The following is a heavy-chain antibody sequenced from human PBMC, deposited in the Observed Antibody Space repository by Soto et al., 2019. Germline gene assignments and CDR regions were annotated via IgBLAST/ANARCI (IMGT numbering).Heavy chain of an antibody. CDR1: GGTFSSYA. V-gene: IGHV1-69*01. CDR3: ARVTPYYGSGSYYHIYGMDV. Sequence: QVQLVQSGAEVKKPGSSVKVSCKASGGTFSSYAISWVRQAPGQGLEWMGGLIPIFGTANYAQKFQGRVTITADESTSPAYMELSSLRSEDTAVYYCARVTPYYGSGSYYHIYGMDVWGQGTTVTVSS. CDR2: LIPIFGTA. J-gene: IGHJ6*02. D-gene: IGHD3-10*01.